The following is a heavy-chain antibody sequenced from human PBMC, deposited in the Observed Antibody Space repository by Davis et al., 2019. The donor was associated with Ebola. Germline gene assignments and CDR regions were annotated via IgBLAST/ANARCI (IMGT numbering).Heavy chain of an antibody. CDR1: GYSFTSYW. D-gene: IGHD5-18*01. CDR2: IDPSDSYT. Sequence: GESLKISCKGSGYSFTSYWISWVRQMPGKGLEWMGRIDPSDSYTNYSPSFQGHVTISADKSISTAYLQWSSLKASDTAMYYCARGLKGLWYAFDIWGQGTMVTVSS. V-gene: IGHV5-10-1*01. J-gene: IGHJ3*02. CDR3: ARGLKGLWYAFDI.